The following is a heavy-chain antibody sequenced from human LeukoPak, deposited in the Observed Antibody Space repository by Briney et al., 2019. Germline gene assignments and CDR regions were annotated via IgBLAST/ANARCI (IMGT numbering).Heavy chain of an antibody. Sequence: GGSLRLSCAASGFTFSSYSMNWVRQAPGKGLEWVSYISSSSSTIYYADSVKGRFTISRDNAKNSLYLQMNSLRAEDTAVYYCARDPPPSITMVRGVITYYYYGMDVWGQGTTVTVSS. V-gene: IGHV3-48*04. CDR2: ISSSSSTI. CDR3: ARDPPPSITMVRGVITYYYYGMDV. J-gene: IGHJ6*02. D-gene: IGHD3-10*01. CDR1: GFTFSSYS.